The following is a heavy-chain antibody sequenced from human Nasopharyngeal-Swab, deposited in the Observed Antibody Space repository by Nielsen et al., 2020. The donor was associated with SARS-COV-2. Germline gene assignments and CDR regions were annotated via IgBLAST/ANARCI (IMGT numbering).Heavy chain of an antibody. D-gene: IGHD3-9*01. J-gene: IGHJ6*02. Sequence: WIRQPPGKGLEWIGSIYYIGSTYYNPSLKSRVTISVDTSKNQFSLKLSSVTAADTAVYYCARESVLRYFDWEYYYYGMDVWGQGTTVTVSS. CDR2: IYYIGST. CDR3: ARESVLRYFDWEYYYYGMDV. V-gene: IGHV4-39*02.